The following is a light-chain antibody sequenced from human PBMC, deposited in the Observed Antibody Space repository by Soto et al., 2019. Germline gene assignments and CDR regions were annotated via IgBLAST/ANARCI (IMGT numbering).Light chain of an antibody. V-gene: IGLV2-18*01. CDR3: AAWDDSLNGHV. Sequence: QSVLTQPPSVSGSPGQSVAISCTGTSSDVGSYNRVSWYQQPPGTAPKLMIYEVSNRPSGVPDRFSGSKSGTSASLAIFGLQSEDEADYYCAAWDDSLNGHVFGTGTKVTVL. CDR2: EVS. CDR1: SSDVGSYNR. J-gene: IGLJ1*01.